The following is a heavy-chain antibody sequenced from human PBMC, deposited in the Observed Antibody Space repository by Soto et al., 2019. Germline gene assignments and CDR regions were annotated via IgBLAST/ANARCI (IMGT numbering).Heavy chain of an antibody. J-gene: IGHJ4*02. V-gene: IGHV3-30-3*01. CDR3: ARDEGYCSSTSCYTGSTLDY. CDR1: GFTFSSYA. Sequence: GGSLRLSCAASGFTFSSYAMHGIRQAPGKGLQWVAVISYDGSNKYYADSVKGRFTISRDNSKNTLYLQMNSLRADDTAVYYCARDEGYCSSTSCYTGSTLDYWGQGTLVTVSS. D-gene: IGHD2-2*02. CDR2: ISYDGSNK.